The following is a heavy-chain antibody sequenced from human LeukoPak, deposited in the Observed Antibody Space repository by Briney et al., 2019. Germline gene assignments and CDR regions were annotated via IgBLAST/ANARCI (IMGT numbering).Heavy chain of an antibody. CDR2: IFYSGST. CDR1: GGSISSYY. V-gene: IGHV4-59*12. D-gene: IGHD3-10*01. Sequence: SETLSLTCTVSGGSISSYYWSWIRQPPGKGLEWIGNIFYSGSTYYSPSLKSRVTISLDTSRNQFSLKLNSVTAADTAVYYCAKSNGYGLVDIWDQGTMVTVSS. J-gene: IGHJ3*02. CDR3: AKSNGYGLVDI.